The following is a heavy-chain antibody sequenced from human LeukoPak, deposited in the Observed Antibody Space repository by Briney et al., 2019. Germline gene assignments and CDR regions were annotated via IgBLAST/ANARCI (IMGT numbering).Heavy chain of an antibody. V-gene: IGHV3-33*06. CDR3: AKDIERGFDYTNSLDY. CDR2: IWSDGTNK. D-gene: IGHD4-11*01. CDR1: GFTFTSYG. Sequence: PGKSLRPSCAASGFTFTSYGMHWVRQAPGMGLEWVAVIWSDGTNKYYADSVKGRFAISRDDSKNMVYLQMNSLRVEDTAVYYCAKDIERGFDYTNSLDYWGQGTLVTVSS. J-gene: IGHJ4*02.